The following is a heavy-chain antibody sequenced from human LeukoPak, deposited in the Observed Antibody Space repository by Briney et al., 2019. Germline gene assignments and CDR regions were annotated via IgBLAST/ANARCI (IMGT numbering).Heavy chain of an antibody. Sequence: SXTLSLTCSVSGGSISSSSDYWGWIRQPQGQGLEWIGTMSYSGTTFYNPSLKSRVTMSVNKTKNQFTLNLRPVTAADTAVYYCVAAHSSYRRYEDQHWGQGTLVTV. V-gene: IGHV4-39*01. CDR1: GGSISSSSDY. D-gene: IGHD3-16*02. J-gene: IGHJ1*01. CDR2: MSYSGTT. CDR3: VAAHSSYRRYEDQH.